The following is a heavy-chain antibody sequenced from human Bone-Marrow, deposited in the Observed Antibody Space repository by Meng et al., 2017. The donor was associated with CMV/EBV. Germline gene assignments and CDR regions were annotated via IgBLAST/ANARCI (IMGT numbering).Heavy chain of an antibody. Sequence: QVRLALGGAEVKKPGSWVTVSGKASGGTFSSYAISWVRQAPGQGLEWMGGIIPIFGTANSAQKFQGRVTITADESTSTAYMELSSLRSEDTAVYYCASPIAVAGYYFDYWGQGTLVTSPQ. CDR1: GGTFSSYA. CDR3: ASPIAVAGYYFDY. V-gene: IGHV1-69*12. D-gene: IGHD6-19*01. CDR2: IIPIFGTA. J-gene: IGHJ4*02.